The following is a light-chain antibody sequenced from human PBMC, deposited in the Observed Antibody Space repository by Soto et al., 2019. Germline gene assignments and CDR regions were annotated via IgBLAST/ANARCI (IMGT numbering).Light chain of an antibody. CDR3: QQRYYGYT. CDR1: QSVGSF. J-gene: IGKJ2*01. CDR2: DAS. V-gene: IGKV3-11*01. Sequence: EIVLTQSPATLSLSPGETATLSCRASQSVGSFLGWYQQKPGQAPRLLIYDASNRATGIPVRFSGSGSGTDFTLTISSLQPDYFAVYYCQQRYYGYTFGQGTKVEIK.